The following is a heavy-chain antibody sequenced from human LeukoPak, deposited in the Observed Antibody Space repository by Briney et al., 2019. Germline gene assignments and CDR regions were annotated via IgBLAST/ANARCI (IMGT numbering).Heavy chain of an antibody. J-gene: IGHJ4*02. CDR1: GFTFRIYG. D-gene: IGHD5-24*01. CDR2: ISHTSDSI. CDR3: ARATQNGYDY. V-gene: IGHV3-48*01. Sequence: GGSLRLSCVASGFTFRIYGMNWVRQAPGKGPEWVSYISHTSDSILYADSVKGRFTMSRDNAKKSLYLQMNSLRAEDSAVYYCARATQNGYDYWGQGTLVTVSS.